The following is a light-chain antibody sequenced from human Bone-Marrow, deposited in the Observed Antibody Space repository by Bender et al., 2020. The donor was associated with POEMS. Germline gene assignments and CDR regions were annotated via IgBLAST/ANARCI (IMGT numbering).Light chain of an antibody. CDR3: CSYAGGYLYV. CDR1: SSDVGGYNS. V-gene: IGLV2-11*01. CDR2: DVS. Sequence: QSALTQHRSVSGSPGQSVTISCTGTSSDVGGYNSVSWYQQHPGKAPKLVIYDVSKRPSGVPDRFSASKSDNTASLTISGLQADDEADYYCCSYAGGYLYVFGTGTKVTVL. J-gene: IGLJ1*01.